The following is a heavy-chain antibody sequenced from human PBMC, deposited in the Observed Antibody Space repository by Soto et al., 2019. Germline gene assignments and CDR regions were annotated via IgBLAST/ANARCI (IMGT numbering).Heavy chain of an antibody. V-gene: IGHV3-15*01. CDR1: GFTFSNAW. Sequence: PGGSLRLSCAASGFTFSNAWMSWVRQAPGKGMEWVGRIKSKTDGGTTDYAAPVKGRFTISRDDSKNTLYLQMNSLKTEDTAVYYCTTEGGGRLRDLDYFDYWGQGTLVTVSS. CDR2: IKSKTDGGTT. D-gene: IGHD3-10*01. J-gene: IGHJ4*02. CDR3: TTEGGGRLRDLDYFDY.